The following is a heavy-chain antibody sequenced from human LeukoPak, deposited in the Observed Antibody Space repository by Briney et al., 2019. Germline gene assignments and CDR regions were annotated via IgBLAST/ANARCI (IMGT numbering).Heavy chain of an antibody. CDR3: ASRDYFDY. Sequence: PGGSLRLSCAASGFTFSNFGMNWVRQAPGKGLEWVSYITADSGTTYYADSVKGRFTISRDNAKNSLYLQMNSLRDEDTAVYYCASRDYFDYWGQGTLVTVSS. J-gene: IGHJ4*02. CDR1: GFTFSNFG. CDR2: ITADSGTT. V-gene: IGHV3-48*02.